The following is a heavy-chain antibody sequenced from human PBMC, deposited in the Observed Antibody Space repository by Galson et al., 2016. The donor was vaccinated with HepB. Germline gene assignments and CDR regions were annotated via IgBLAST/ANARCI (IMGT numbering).Heavy chain of an antibody. J-gene: IGHJ6*03. D-gene: IGHD2-15*01. CDR3: ARGGGKYCSGGSCYLYYYMDV. V-gene: IGHV3-48*02. Sequence: SLRLSCAASGFTFSSYSMNWVRQAPGKGLEWVSYISSSSSTIYYADSVKGRFTISRDNAKNSLYLQMNSLRDEDTAVYYCARGGGKYCSGGSCYLYYYMDVWGKGTTVTVSS. CDR1: GFTFSSYS. CDR2: ISSSSSTI.